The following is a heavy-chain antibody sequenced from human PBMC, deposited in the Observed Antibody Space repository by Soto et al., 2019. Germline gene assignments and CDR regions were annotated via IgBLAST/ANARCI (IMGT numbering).Heavy chain of an antibody. CDR1: GFTFSDYY. CDR2: ISSSSSYT. Sequence: QVQLVESGGGLVKPGGSLRLSCAASGFTFSDYYMSWIRQAPGKGLEWVSYISSSSSYTNYAGAVKGRFTISRDNAKNSLYLQMTSLRAEDSAVYYCARPSSFFDSYYFAYWGQGTPVTVSS. J-gene: IGHJ4*02. V-gene: IGHV3-11*05. D-gene: IGHD3-9*01. CDR3: ARPSSFFDSYYFAY.